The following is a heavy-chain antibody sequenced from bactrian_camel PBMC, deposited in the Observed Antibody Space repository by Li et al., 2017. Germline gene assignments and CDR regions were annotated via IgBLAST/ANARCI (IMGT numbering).Heavy chain of an antibody. V-gene: IGHV3S54*01. D-gene: IGHD3*01. J-gene: IGHJ6*01. Sequence: HVQLVESGGGSVRPGGSLTLSCTASGDTLNANCLGWFRQAPGKEREGVAAIHTAGSSTYYGDAVKGRFTISQEKSNNTVYLTMNSAKPEDTAMYYCWATLGYCSLDAPDFENWGQGTQVTVS. CDR1: GDTLNANC. CDR3: WATLGYCSLDAPDFEN. CDR2: IHTAGSST.